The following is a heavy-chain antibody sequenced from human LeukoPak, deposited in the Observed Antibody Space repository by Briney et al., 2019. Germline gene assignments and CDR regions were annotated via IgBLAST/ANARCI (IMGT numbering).Heavy chain of an antibody. CDR1: GFTSSSYA. Sequence: GRSLRLSCAVSGFTSSSYAMHWVRQAPGKGLEWVAVISYDGSNKYYADSVKGRFTISRDNSKNTLYLQMNSLRAEDTAVYYCARDFNLSVAGPYWGQGTLVTVSS. D-gene: IGHD6-19*01. V-gene: IGHV3-30-3*01. CDR3: ARDFNLSVAGPY. CDR2: ISYDGSNK. J-gene: IGHJ4*02.